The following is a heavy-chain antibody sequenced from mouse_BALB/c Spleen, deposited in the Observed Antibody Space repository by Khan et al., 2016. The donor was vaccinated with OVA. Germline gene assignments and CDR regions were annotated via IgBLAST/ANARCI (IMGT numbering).Heavy chain of an antibody. D-gene: IGHD1-1*01. CDR3: ARQNYYGYAVDY. Sequence: EVKLLESGPGLVKPSQSLSLTCTVTGYSITSNYAWSWIRQFPGNKLEWMGYISYSGSTSYSPSLKSRTSVTRDTSENQFFLQLNSVTTEDTATYCCARQNYYGYAVDYWGQGTSVTVSS. CDR2: ISYSGST. CDR1: GYSITSNYA. V-gene: IGHV3-2*02. J-gene: IGHJ4*01.